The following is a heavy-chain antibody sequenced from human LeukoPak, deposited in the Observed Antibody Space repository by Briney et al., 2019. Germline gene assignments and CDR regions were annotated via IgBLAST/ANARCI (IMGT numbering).Heavy chain of an antibody. J-gene: IGHJ6*02. Sequence: PAGTMRRSCSGSAFTISSYGMHWVPQGPGKELKGVAIISYDARDKYPTDSVKGRFTISRDNSKNTLYLQMNSLRAEDTAVYYCARGYYGSGSYYPPCMDVWGQGTTVTVSS. D-gene: IGHD3-10*01. V-gene: IGHV3-30*03. CDR3: ARGYYGSGSYYPPCMDV. CDR2: ISYDARDK. CDR1: AFTISSYG.